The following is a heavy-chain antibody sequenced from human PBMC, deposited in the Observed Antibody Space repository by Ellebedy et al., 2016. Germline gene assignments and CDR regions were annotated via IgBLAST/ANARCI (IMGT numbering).Heavy chain of an antibody. CDR1: GGSISSYY. V-gene: IGHV4-34*01. CDR3: ARGATVTTGYFDY. CDR2: INHSGST. J-gene: IGHJ4*02. Sequence: SETLSLTXTVSGGSISSYYWSWIRQPPGKGLEWIGEINHSGSTNYNPSLKSRVTISVDTSKNQFSLKLSSVTAADTAVYYCARGATVTTGYFDYWGQGTLVTVSS. D-gene: IGHD4-17*01.